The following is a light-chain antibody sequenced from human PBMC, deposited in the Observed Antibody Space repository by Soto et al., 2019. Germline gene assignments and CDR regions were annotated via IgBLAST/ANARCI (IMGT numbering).Light chain of an antibody. CDR2: DAS. CDR1: QSISTW. CDR3: QQYNSYSKT. Sequence: DIQITQSPSTLSASVGDSVTITCRSSQSISTWLAWYQQKPGKAPNLLIYDASNLESGVPSRFSGSGSGTEFTLTISSLQPDDFATYYCQQYNSYSKTLGQGTKVDIK. V-gene: IGKV1-5*01. J-gene: IGKJ1*01.